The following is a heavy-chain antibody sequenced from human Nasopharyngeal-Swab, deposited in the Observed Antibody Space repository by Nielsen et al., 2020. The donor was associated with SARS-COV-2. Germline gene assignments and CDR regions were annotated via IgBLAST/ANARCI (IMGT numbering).Heavy chain of an antibody. Sequence: GESLKISCEASGFTFSTYGMHWIRQIPGKGLEWVSTISGGGNNIYYAESVKGRFTISRDDSKNTLFLQLESLGAGDMAIYYCAKDSGTTVHFDSWGPGTEVTVSS. CDR2: ISGGGNNI. D-gene: IGHD1-7*01. V-gene: IGHV3-23*01. CDR1: GFTFSTYG. J-gene: IGHJ4*02. CDR3: AKDSGTTVHFDS.